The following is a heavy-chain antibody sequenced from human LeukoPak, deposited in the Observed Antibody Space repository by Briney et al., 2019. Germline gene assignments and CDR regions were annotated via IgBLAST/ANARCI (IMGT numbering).Heavy chain of an antibody. J-gene: IGHJ5*02. CDR1: GFTFSDCA. Sequence: PGGSLRLSCAASGFTFSDCALDWVRQASGKGLEWVGRISSKDNNYATAYGASVKGRFTISRDDSKNTAYLQMNSLKTEDTAVYYCATFLDPAPSWGQGTLVTVSS. CDR3: ATFLDPAPS. CDR2: ISSKDNNYAT. D-gene: IGHD5-18*01. V-gene: IGHV3-73*01.